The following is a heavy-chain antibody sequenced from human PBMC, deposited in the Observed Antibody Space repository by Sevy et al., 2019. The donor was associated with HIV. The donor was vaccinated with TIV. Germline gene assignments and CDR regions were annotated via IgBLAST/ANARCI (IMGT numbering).Heavy chain of an antibody. J-gene: IGHJ6*02. CDR3: ARDLGSGYYTQGYYYGMDV. CDR1: GGTFSSYA. Sequence: ASVKVSCKASGGTFSSYAISWVRQAPGQGLEWMGGIIPIFGTANYAQKFQGRVTITADESTSTAYMELSSLRSEDTAVYYCARDLGSGYYTQGYYYGMDVWGQWTTVTVSS. V-gene: IGHV1-69*13. CDR2: IIPIFGTA. D-gene: IGHD3-3*01.